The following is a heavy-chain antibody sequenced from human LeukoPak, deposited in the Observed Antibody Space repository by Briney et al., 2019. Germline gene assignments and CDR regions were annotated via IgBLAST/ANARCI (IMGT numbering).Heavy chain of an antibody. J-gene: IGHJ4*02. CDR3: TRSRGAGPGAYFDY. Sequence: GGALTLSCAASGFTFSDKYTSWIRQAPWKGLELVSYISNSGSYTNYADSVKGRFTISTDNAKNSLYLQMNSLRAEDTAVYYCTRSRGAGPGAYFDYWGQGTLIAVSS. D-gene: IGHD6-19*01. CDR2: ISNSGSYT. CDR1: GFTFSDKY. V-gene: IGHV3-11*03.